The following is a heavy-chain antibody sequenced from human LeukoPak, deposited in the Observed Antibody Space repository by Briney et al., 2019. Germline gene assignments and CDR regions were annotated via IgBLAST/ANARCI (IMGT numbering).Heavy chain of an antibody. J-gene: IGHJ4*02. CDR3: ARLDGSGTYYNN. D-gene: IGHD3-10*01. Sequence: ASVKVSCKASGYTFTGYYMHWVRQAPGQGLEWMGWINPNSGGTNYAQKFQGRVTMTRDTSISTAYMELSRLRSDDTAVFYCARLDGSGTYYNNWGQGTLVTVSS. CDR1: GYTFTGYY. V-gene: IGHV1-2*02. CDR2: INPNSGGT.